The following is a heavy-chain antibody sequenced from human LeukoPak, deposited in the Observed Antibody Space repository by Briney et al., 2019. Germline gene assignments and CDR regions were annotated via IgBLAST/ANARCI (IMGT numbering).Heavy chain of an antibody. D-gene: IGHD6-19*01. Sequence: GGSLRLSCAASGFSFSSYSMHWVRQAPGKGPEWVSYISSGSGSIYYADSVKGRFTISRDNAKNSLYLQMNSLRDEDTAVCYCASAQGGAVNYWGQGTLVTVSS. CDR3: ASAQGGAVNY. CDR1: GFSFSSYS. V-gene: IGHV3-48*02. CDR2: ISSGSGSI. J-gene: IGHJ4*02.